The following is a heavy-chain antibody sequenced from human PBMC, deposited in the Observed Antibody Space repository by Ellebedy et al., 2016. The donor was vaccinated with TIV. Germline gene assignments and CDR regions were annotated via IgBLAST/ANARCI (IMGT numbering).Heavy chain of an antibody. V-gene: IGHV3-23*01. CDR3: AKDREYSSYYYMGDGAFDF. CDR1: RFTFSSYA. D-gene: IGHD6-6*01. Sequence: GGSLRLXXAASRFTFSSYAMSWVRQAPGKRLEWVSIISGSGDITYYADSVKGRFTIPRDNSKNTVFLQMNSLRAEDTAVYYCAKDREYSSYYYMGDGAFDFWGQGTVVTVSS. CDR2: ISGSGDIT. J-gene: IGHJ3*01.